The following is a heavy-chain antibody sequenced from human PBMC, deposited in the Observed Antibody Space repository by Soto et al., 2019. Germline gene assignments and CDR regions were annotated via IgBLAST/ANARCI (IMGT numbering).Heavy chain of an antibody. Sequence: ETLSLTCAVYGGSFSGYYWSWIRQPPGKGLEWIGEINHSGSTNYNPSLKSRVTISVDTSKNQFSLKLSSVTAADTAVYYCARRYSSSFDYWGQGTLVTVSS. D-gene: IGHD6-13*01. CDR1: GGSFSGYY. CDR2: INHSGST. CDR3: ARRYSSSFDY. V-gene: IGHV4-34*01. J-gene: IGHJ4*02.